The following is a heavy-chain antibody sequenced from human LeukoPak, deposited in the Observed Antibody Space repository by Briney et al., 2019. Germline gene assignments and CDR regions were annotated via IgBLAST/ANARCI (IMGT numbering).Heavy chain of an antibody. J-gene: IGHJ3*02. D-gene: IGHD2-2*02. CDR1: GFTFSSYW. V-gene: IGHV3-7*01. CDR3: ARDRYCSSTSCYRDNAFDI. CDR2: IKQDGSEK. Sequence: GGSLRLSCAASGFTFSSYWMSWVRQAPGKGLEWVANIKQDGSEKYYADSVKGRFTISRDNSKNTLYLQMNSLRADDTAMYYCARDRYCSSTSCYRDNAFDIWGQGTMVTVSS.